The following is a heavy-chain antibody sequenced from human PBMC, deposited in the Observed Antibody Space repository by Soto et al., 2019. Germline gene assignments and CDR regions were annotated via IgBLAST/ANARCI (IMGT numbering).Heavy chain of an antibody. J-gene: IGHJ4*02. CDR1: GFTFSDYY. CDR3: ASGTNGAFFVY. Sequence: GGSLRLSCAASGFTFSDYYMSWIRQAPGRGLEWLSYISGTSSYTNYADSVRGRFTISRDNVKNSLYLQMNSLRAEDTAVYYCASGTNGAFFVYWGQGILVTVSS. V-gene: IGHV3-11*03. CDR2: ISGTSSYT. D-gene: IGHD2-8*01.